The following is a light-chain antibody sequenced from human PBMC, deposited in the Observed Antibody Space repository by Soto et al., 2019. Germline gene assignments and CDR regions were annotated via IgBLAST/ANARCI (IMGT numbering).Light chain of an antibody. V-gene: IGKV1-5*01. CDR1: QNIGKW. J-gene: IGKJ1*01. CDR2: DAS. CDR3: HQYDSDRT. Sequence: DVPLTQSPSTLSASVGDRVTITCRASQNIGKWLAWYQQKPGKAPNLLISDASRLESGVPSRYRGRGSGTNFTLTISSLQPDDFATYYCHQYDSDRTFGQGTKVDLK.